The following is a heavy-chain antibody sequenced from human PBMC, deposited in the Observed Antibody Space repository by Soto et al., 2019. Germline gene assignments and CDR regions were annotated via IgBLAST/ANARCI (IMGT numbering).Heavy chain of an antibody. CDR3: AKVMWCGSAKRGLLDF. CDR1: GFTFTSYG. J-gene: IGHJ4*02. CDR2: ISGSGGTT. V-gene: IGHV3-23*01. D-gene: IGHD2-21*01. Sequence: PGGSLRISCAAPGFTFTSYGMSWVRQAPGKGLEWVSTISGSGGTTYYADSVKGRFTISRDNSKNTLYLQMNRLRVDDTAVYYCAKVMWCGSAKRGLLDFRAQGSLVLGSS.